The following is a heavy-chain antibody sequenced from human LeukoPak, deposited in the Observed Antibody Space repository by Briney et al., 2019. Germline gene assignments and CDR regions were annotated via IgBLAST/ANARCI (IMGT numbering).Heavy chain of an antibody. J-gene: IGHJ4*02. Sequence: PLETLSLTCAVYGGSFSGYYWSWIRQPPGKGLEWIGETNHSGSTNYNPSLKSRVTISVDTSKNQFSLKLSSVTAADTAVYYCARGPNYDFWSGYTDWGQGTLVTVSS. D-gene: IGHD3-3*01. V-gene: IGHV4-34*01. CDR3: ARGPNYDFWSGYTD. CDR2: TNHSGST. CDR1: GGSFSGYY.